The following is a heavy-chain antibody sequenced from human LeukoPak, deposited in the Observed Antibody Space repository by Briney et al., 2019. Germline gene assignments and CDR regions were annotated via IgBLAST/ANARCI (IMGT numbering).Heavy chain of an antibody. CDR1: GFTFSSYS. CDR3: AKLLVRGVHAFDY. J-gene: IGHJ4*02. Sequence: GGSLRLSCAASGFTFSSYSMNWVRQAPGKGLEWVSAISSASSYIYYADSVKGRFTVSRDNTKNSLYLNMNSLRAEDTAVYYCAKLLVRGVHAFDYWGQGTLVTVSS. CDR2: ISSASSYI. V-gene: IGHV3-21*04. D-gene: IGHD3-10*01.